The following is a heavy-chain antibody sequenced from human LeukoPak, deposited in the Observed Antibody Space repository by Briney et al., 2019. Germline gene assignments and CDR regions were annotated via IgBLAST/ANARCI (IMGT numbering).Heavy chain of an antibody. J-gene: IGHJ4*02. CDR2: ISAYNGNT. CDR1: GGTFSIYA. V-gene: IGHV1-18*01. CDR3: AREAPGYYDILTGYYWGRADY. D-gene: IGHD3-9*01. Sequence: ASVKVSCKASGGTFSIYAISWVRQAPGQGLEWMGWISAYNGNTNYAQKLQGRVTMTTDTSTSTAYMELRSLRSDDTAVYYCAREAPGYYDILTGYYWGRADYWGQGTLVTVSS.